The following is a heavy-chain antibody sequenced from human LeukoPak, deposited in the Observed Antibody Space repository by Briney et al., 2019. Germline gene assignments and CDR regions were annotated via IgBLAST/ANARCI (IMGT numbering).Heavy chain of an antibody. D-gene: IGHD4-23*01. CDR2: IRSDGSDK. V-gene: IGHV3-30*02. J-gene: IGHJ4*02. CDR3: ASPEAGGNSYSFDY. CDR1: GFTFSTYG. Sequence: PGGSLRLFCAASGFTFSTYGMHWVRQAPGKGLEWVAFIRSDGSDKYYADSVKGRFTISRDNSKNTLFLQMNSLRPEDTAVYYCASPEAGGNSYSFDYWGQGTLVTVSS.